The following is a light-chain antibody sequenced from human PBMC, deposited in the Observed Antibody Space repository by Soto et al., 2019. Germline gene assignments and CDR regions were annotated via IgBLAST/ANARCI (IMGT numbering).Light chain of an antibody. Sequence: QSVLTQPPSVSAAPGQKVTISCSGTTSNIGNNYVSWYQQLPGTAPKLLIYDHNKRPSGIPDRFSGSKSGTSATLGITGRQTGDEADYYCGTWDSSLSAMVFGGGTKLTVL. CDR1: TSNIGNNY. CDR3: GTWDSSLSAMV. CDR2: DHN. J-gene: IGLJ3*02. V-gene: IGLV1-51*01.